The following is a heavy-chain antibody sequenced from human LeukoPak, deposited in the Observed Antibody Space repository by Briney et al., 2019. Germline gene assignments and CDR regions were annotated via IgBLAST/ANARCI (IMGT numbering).Heavy chain of an antibody. CDR2: VSGSGGST. Sequence: GGSLRLSCAASGFTFSSYSMNWVRQAPGKGLEWVSAVSGSGGSTYYADSVKGRFTISRDNSKNTLYLQMNSLRAEDTAVYYCAKEEGVSCAHGSHSDYWGQGTLVTVSS. D-gene: IGHD2-15*01. J-gene: IGHJ4*02. V-gene: IGHV3-23*01. CDR1: GFTFSSYS. CDR3: AKEEGVSCAHGSHSDY.